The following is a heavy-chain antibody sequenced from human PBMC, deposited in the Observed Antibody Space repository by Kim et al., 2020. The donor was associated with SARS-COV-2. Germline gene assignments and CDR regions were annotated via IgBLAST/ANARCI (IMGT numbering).Heavy chain of an antibody. Sequence: SETLSLTCAVSGDSISNSGYYWGWIRQAPGKGLEWIGSIYYSGSTYYNPSLQSRVTISVDTSKNQFSLKLKSVTAADTAMYYCARPHEQRLVPGAFDIWG. J-gene: IGHJ3*02. V-gene: IGHV4-39*07. CDR1: GDSISNSGYY. CDR2: IYYSGST. CDR3: ARPHEQRLVPGAFDI. D-gene: IGHD6-13*01.